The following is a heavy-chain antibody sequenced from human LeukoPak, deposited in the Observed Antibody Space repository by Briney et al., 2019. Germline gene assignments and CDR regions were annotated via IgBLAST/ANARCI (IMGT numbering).Heavy chain of an antibody. CDR1: GGSISSGDYY. J-gene: IGHJ4*02. Sequence: PSQTLSLTCTVAGGSISSGDYYWSWIRQPPGKGLEWIGYIYYSGSTYYNPSLKSRVTISVDTSKNQFSLKLSSVTAADTAVYYCARRYYYDSSGYYHDYWGQGTLVTVSS. CDR3: ARRYYYDSSGYYHDY. V-gene: IGHV4-30-4*08. CDR2: IYYSGST. D-gene: IGHD3-22*01.